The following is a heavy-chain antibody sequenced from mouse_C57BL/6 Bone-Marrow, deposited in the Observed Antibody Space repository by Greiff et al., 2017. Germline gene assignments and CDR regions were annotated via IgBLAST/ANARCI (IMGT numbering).Heavy chain of an antibody. V-gene: IGHV1-11*01. J-gene: IGHJ4*01. CDR1: GYTFTDHI. CDR2: IYPVSGET. D-gene: IGHD2-10*02. CDR3: AGYGKRYAMDY. Sequence: QVQLQQSGAELASPGASVTLSCKASGYTFTDHIMNWVKKRPGQGLEWIGRIYPVSGETSYNQKFKGKATLNVDQSSSTAYMQLNSLTSEDSAVYYCAGYGKRYAMDYWGQGTSVTVSS.